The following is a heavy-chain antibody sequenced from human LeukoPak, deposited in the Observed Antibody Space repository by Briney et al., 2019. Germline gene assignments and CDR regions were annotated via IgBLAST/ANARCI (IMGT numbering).Heavy chain of an antibody. J-gene: IGHJ4*02. CDR1: GLTYSRYW. Sequence: GGSLRLSCAASGLTYSRYWMSWVRQAPGRGLEWVSYITIGSSTIYYADSVKGRFTISRDNAKNSLYLQMNSLRAEDTAVYYCAREAPRPEGRITMVQPYYFDYWGQGTLVTVSS. CDR3: AREAPRPEGRITMVQPYYFDY. V-gene: IGHV3-48*01. D-gene: IGHD3-10*01. CDR2: ITIGSSTI.